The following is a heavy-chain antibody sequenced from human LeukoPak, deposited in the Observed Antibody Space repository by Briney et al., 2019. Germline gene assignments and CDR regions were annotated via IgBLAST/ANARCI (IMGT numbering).Heavy chain of an antibody. J-gene: IGHJ4*02. CDR1: GFSLSTSGVG. Sequence: SGPTLVNPTQTLTLTCTFSGFSLSTSGVGVAWIRQPPRKALEWLALIYWDDDKRYSPSLKSRLTISKDTSKNQVVLTMTNMDPVDTATYYCARTLIRRDGYNFDYWGQGTLVTVSS. CDR2: IYWDDDK. CDR3: ARTLIRRDGYNFDY. V-gene: IGHV2-5*02. D-gene: IGHD5-24*01.